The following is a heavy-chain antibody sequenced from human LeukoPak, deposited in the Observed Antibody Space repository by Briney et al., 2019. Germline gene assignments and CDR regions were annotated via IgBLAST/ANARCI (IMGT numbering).Heavy chain of an antibody. CDR3: AKDWLYGSGSSSTRYFDY. V-gene: IGHV3-23*01. Sequence: PGGSLRLSCAASGFTFSSYAMSWVRQAPGKGLEWVSAISGSGGSAYYADSVKGRFTISRDNSKNTLYLQMNSLRAEDTAVYYCAKDWLYGSGSSSTRYFDYLGQGTLVTVSS. J-gene: IGHJ4*02. CDR2: ISGSGGSA. D-gene: IGHD3-10*01. CDR1: GFTFSSYA.